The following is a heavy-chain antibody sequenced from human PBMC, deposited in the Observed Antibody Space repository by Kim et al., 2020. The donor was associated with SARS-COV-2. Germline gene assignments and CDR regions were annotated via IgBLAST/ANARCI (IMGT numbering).Heavy chain of an antibody. J-gene: IGHJ4*02. V-gene: IGHV4-30-2*05. D-gene: IGHD3-10*01. Sequence: LKSRVTISVDTSKNQFSLKLSSVTAADTAVYYCAREVRVDQGKGHRGGYWGQGTLVTVSS. CDR3: AREVRVDQGKGHRGGY.